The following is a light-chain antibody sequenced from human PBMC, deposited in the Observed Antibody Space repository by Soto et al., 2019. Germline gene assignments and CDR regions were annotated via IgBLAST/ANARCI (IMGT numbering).Light chain of an antibody. V-gene: IGLV1-51*01. CDR3: RTWDSSLSAVV. J-gene: IGLJ2*01. CDR2: DNN. CDR1: SSNIGNNY. Sequence: QSVLTQPPSVSAAPGQKVTISCSGSSSNIGNNYVSWYQQLPGTAPKLLIYDNNKRPSGIPDRFSGSKSGTSATLVITGLQTGDEADYYCRTWDSSLSAVVFGGGTKLTVL.